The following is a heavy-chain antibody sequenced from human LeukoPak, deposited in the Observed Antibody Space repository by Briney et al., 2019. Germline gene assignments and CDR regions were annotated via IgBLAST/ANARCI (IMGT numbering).Heavy chain of an antibody. CDR3: ARARLASGGWYFAH. CDR2: ISDSGAM. J-gene: IGHJ4*02. Sequence: GGSLRLSCAASGFTFSTYSMKWVRQAPGKGLEWVSYISDSGAMYYADSVRGRFTISRENAQNSLFLQMNSLRAEDTAVYYCARARLASGGWYFAHWGQGTLVTVSS. CDR1: GFTFSTYS. V-gene: IGHV3-48*01. D-gene: IGHD1-26*01.